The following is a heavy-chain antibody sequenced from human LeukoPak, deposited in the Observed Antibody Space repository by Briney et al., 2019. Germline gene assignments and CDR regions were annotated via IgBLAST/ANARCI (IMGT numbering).Heavy chain of an antibody. CDR2: ISNGGYPT. Sequence: GGSLRLSCVASGYTFSHYWMSWVRQTPGKGLEWVASISNGGYPTYYVDSVRGRFTISRDDARNSLFLQMNGLRADDTAVYYCASRHCSGGDCYFAGADPFDHWGQGTLVTVSS. CDR3: ASRHCSGGDCYFAGADPFDH. V-gene: IGHV3-7*03. D-gene: IGHD2-21*01. J-gene: IGHJ4*02. CDR1: GYTFSHYW.